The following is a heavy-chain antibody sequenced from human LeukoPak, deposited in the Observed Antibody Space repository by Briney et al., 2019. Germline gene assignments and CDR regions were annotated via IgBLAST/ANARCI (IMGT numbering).Heavy chain of an antibody. CDR3: AREDVYNWFDP. V-gene: IGHV3-48*04. D-gene: IGHD5-24*01. CDR2: ISSSSSTI. CDR1: GFTFSSYS. Sequence: GGSLRLSCAASGFTFSSYSMNWVRQAPGKGLEWVSYISSSSSTIYYADSVKGRFTISRDNAKNSLYLQMNSLRAEDTAVYCCAREDVYNWFDPWGQGTLVTVSS. J-gene: IGHJ5*02.